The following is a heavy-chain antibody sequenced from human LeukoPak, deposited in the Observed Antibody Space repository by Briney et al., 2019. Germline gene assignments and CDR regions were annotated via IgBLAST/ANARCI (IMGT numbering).Heavy chain of an antibody. CDR1: GFTFSSYA. Sequence: PGGSLRLSCAASGFTFSSYAIHWVRQAPGKGLEWVALISYDGSSKYYADSVKGRFTISRDISKNTLYLQMNSLRAGDTAVYYCAREAGWYAFDYWGQGTLVTVSS. V-gene: IGHV3-30-3*01. D-gene: IGHD6-19*01. CDR2: ISYDGSSK. CDR3: AREAGWYAFDY. J-gene: IGHJ4*02.